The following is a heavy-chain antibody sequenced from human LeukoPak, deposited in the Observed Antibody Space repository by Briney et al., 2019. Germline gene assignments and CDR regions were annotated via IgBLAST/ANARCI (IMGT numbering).Heavy chain of an antibody. CDR3: AKGRPHRGWASSWAHRKTGAFDI. CDR1: GFTFSSYA. CDR2: ISGSGGST. J-gene: IGHJ3*02. D-gene: IGHD6-13*01. Sequence: PGGSLRLSCAASGFTFSSYAMSGVRQAPGKGREGVSAISGSGGSTYYADSVKGRFTISRPNSKNTPYLQMNSLGAEDTAVYYCAKGRPHRGWASSWAHRKTGAFDIWGQGTMVTVSS. V-gene: IGHV3-23*01.